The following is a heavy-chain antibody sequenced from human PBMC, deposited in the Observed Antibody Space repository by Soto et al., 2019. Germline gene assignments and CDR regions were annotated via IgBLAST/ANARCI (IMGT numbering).Heavy chain of an antibody. D-gene: IGHD3-3*01. CDR1: GFTFSSYG. CDR3: AKESFGVVINNWFDP. J-gene: IGHJ5*02. Sequence: GGSLRLSCAASGFTFSSYGMHWVRQAPGKGLEWVAVISYDGSNKYYADSVKGRFTISRDNSKNTLYLQMNSLRAEDTAVYYCAKESFGVVINNWFDPWGQGTLVTVSS. CDR2: ISYDGSNK. V-gene: IGHV3-30*18.